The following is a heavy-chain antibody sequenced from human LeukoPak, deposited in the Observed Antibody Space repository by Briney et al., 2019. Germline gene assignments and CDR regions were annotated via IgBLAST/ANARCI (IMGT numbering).Heavy chain of an antibody. V-gene: IGHV4-39*07. CDR2: IYYSGST. D-gene: IGHD5-18*01. Sequence: SETLPLTCTVSGGSISSSGYYWGWVRQPPGKGLEWIGSIYYSGSTYYNPSLKSRVTISVDTSKNQFSLKLSSVTAADTAVYYCASLDTAMVAFDYWGQGTLVTVSS. CDR1: GGSISSSGYY. J-gene: IGHJ4*02. CDR3: ASLDTAMVAFDY.